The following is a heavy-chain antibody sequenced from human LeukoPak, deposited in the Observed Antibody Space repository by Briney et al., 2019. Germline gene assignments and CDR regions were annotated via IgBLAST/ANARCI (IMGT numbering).Heavy chain of an antibody. CDR1: GYTFTDYY. J-gene: IGHJ4*02. CDR3: ARDRDYSNTERGFDY. V-gene: IGHV1-2*02. Sequence: EASVKVSCKTSGYTFTDYYIHWVRQAPGQGLEWMGWINPNSGETNSAQKFQGRVTMTGDTSISTAYMELRRVTSDDTAVYYCARDRDYSNTERGFDYWGQGTLVTLSS. D-gene: IGHD4-11*01. CDR2: INPNSGET.